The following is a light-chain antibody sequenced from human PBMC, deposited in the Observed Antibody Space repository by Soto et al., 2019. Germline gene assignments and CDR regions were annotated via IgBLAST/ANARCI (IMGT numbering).Light chain of an antibody. CDR1: QSVSSN. Sequence: EIVMTPSPATLSVSPGERATLSCRASQSVSSNLAWYQQKPGQAPRLLIYGASTRATGIPARFSGSGSGTEFTLTISSLQSEDFAVYYCQQYKEWPPFTFGQGTRLEIK. CDR3: QQYKEWPPFT. CDR2: GAS. V-gene: IGKV3-15*01. J-gene: IGKJ5*01.